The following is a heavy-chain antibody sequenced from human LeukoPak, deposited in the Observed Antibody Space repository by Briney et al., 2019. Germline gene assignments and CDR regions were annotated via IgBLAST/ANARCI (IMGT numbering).Heavy chain of an antibody. CDR3: AKVSSVAAPYYFDY. CDR1: KFTFSTFS. V-gene: IGHV3-23*01. Sequence: GGSLRLSCAASKFTFSTFSMSWVRQAPGKGLEWVSSISGSGGYTYYADSVKSRFTISRDNSKNTLFLQMNSLRAEDTAVYYCAKVSSVAAPYYFDYWGQGTLVTVSS. D-gene: IGHD6-6*01. CDR2: ISGSGGYT. J-gene: IGHJ4*02.